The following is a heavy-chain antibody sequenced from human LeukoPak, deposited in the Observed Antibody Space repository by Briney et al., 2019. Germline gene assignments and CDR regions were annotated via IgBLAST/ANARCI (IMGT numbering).Heavy chain of an antibody. V-gene: IGHV4-59*12. D-gene: IGHD6-13*01. CDR3: ARSLGSWSNYYYYGMDV. CDR1: GGSISSYY. J-gene: IGHJ6*02. CDR2: IYYSGST. Sequence: SETLSLTCTVSGGSISSYYWSWIRQPPGKGLEWIGYIYYSGSTNYNPSLKSRVTISVDTSKNQFSLQLNSVTPEDAAVYYCARSLGSWSNYYYYGMDVWGQGTTVTVSS.